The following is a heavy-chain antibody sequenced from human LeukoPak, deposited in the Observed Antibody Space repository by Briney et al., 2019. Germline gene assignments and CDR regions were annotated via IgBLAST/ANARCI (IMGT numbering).Heavy chain of an antibody. CDR3: AILAYGSGSF. CDR1: GYTFTDYY. Sequence: ASVKVSCKASGYTFTDYYMNWVRQAPGQGLEWMGWINPNSGGTNYAQKFQGRVTMTRDTSITTAYMELSSLRSDDTAMYYCAILAYGSGSFWGQGTLVTVSS. D-gene: IGHD3-10*01. J-gene: IGHJ4*02. V-gene: IGHV1-2*02. CDR2: INPNSGGT.